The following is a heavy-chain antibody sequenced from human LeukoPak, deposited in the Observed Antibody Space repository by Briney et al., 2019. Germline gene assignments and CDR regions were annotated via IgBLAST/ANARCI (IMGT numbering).Heavy chain of an antibody. CDR1: GGSFSGYY. D-gene: IGHD6-13*01. CDR3: ARGPWAIAAAFFDY. J-gene: IGHJ4*02. Sequence: SETLSLTCAVYGGSFSGYYWSWIRQPPGKGLEWIGEINHSGSTNYNPSLKSRVTISVDTSKNQFSLKLSSVTAADTAVYYCARGPWAIAAAFFDYWGQGTLVTVSS. V-gene: IGHV4-34*01. CDR2: INHSGST.